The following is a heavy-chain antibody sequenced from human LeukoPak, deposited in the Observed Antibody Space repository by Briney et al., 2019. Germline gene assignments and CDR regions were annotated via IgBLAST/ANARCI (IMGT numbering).Heavy chain of an antibody. V-gene: IGHV1-69*13. CDR1: GGTFSSYA. Sequence: SVKVSCKASGGTFSSYAISWVRQAPGQGLEWMGGIIPIFGTANYAQKFQGRVTITADESTSTAYMELSSLRSEDTAVYYCARAEKYSSGWYQTPFDYWGQGTLVTVSS. J-gene: IGHJ4*02. CDR3: ARAEKYSSGWYQTPFDY. CDR2: IIPIFGTA. D-gene: IGHD6-19*01.